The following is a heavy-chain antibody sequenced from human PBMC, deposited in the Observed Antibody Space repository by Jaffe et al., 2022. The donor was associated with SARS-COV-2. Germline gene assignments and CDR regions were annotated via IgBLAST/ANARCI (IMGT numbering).Heavy chain of an antibody. CDR3: ARYCSGGSCYSGLDY. CDR2: ISSSRSYI. CDR1: GFTFSTYS. V-gene: IGHV3-21*01. Sequence: EVQLVESGGGLVKPGGSLRLSCAASGFTFSTYSLNWVRQAPGKGLEWVSSISSSRSYIYYADSVKGRFTISRDNAKNSLYLQMNSLRAEDTAIYYCARYCSGGSCYSGLDYWGQGTLVTVSS. J-gene: IGHJ4*02. D-gene: IGHD2-15*01.